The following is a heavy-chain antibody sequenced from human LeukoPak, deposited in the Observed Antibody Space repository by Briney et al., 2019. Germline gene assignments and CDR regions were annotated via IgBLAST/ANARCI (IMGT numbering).Heavy chain of an antibody. Sequence: GGSLRLSCAASGFTFSSYSMNWVRQAPGKGLEWVSSISSSSSYIYYADSVKGRFTISRDNAKDSLYLQMNSLRAEDTAVYYCARDPVPDGMDVWGHGTTVTVSS. J-gene: IGHJ6*02. CDR2: ISSSSSYI. V-gene: IGHV3-21*01. CDR3: ARDPVPDGMDV. CDR1: GFTFSSYS.